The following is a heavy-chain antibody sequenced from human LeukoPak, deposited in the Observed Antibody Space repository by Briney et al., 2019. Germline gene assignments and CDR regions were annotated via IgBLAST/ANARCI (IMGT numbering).Heavy chain of an antibody. D-gene: IGHD3-16*02. V-gene: IGHV3-23*01. Sequence: ASVKVSCKASGYTFSSYAMSWVRQSPGKGLEWVSAISGSGGSTYYADSVKGRFTISRDNSKNTLYLQMNSLRAEDTAVYYCAKIPYDYIWGSYRYRDDAFDIWGQGTMVTVSS. CDR3: AKIPYDYIWGSYRYRDDAFDI. J-gene: IGHJ3*02. CDR2: ISGSGGST. CDR1: GYTFSSYA.